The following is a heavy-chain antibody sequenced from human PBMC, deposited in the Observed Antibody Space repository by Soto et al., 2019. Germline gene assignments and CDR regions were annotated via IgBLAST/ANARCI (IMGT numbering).Heavy chain of an antibody. CDR1: GYRFSSYW. J-gene: IGHJ6*02. D-gene: IGHD2-8*01. Sequence: PGESLKISCKGSGYRFSSYWIAWVRQMPGKGLEWMGTIYPGDSDTMYSPSFQGQVTFSADKSTSTAYLQWSSLKASDTAMYYCARQGSNGAYYYYGMDVWGQGTTVTVSS. CDR3: ARQGSNGAYYYYGMDV. CDR2: IYPGDSDT. V-gene: IGHV5-51*01.